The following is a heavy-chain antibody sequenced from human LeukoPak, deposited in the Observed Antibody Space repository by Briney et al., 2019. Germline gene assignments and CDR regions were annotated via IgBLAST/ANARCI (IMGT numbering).Heavy chain of an antibody. Sequence: GESLKISCQDSGYRFPNFWLTWVRQLPGKGLEWMGRIDPSDTFINYNPSFQGHVTISADKSSNTAYLQWSSLKASDTDVYYCARQPPRGYNSAWFDSWGQGTLVTVSS. J-gene: IGHJ5*01. CDR2: IDPSDTFI. CDR3: ARQPPRGYNSAWFDS. D-gene: IGHD6-19*01. CDR1: GYRFPNFW. V-gene: IGHV5-10-1*01.